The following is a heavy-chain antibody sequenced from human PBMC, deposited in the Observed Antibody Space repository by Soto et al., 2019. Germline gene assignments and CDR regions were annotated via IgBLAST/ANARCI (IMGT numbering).Heavy chain of an antibody. Sequence: QVQLVESGGGVVQPGKSLRVSCAASGFTFSSYAMHWVRQAPGKGLEWVAIIWYDGSYKYYADSVKGRFTISRDNSKNTLYLQMNSLRAEYTAVYYCATGPHILTCYTHWYFDLWGRGTLVTVSS. CDR2: IWYDGSYK. CDR1: GFTFSSYA. J-gene: IGHJ2*01. V-gene: IGHV3-33*01. D-gene: IGHD3-9*01. CDR3: ATGPHILTCYTHWYFDL.